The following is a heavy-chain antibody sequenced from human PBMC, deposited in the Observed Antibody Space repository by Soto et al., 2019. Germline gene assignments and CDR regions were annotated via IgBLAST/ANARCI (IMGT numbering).Heavy chain of an antibody. CDR3: ARRRGYSGYELSWFDP. J-gene: IGHJ5*02. V-gene: IGHV1-69*13. D-gene: IGHD5-12*01. Sequence: SVKVSCKASGGTFSSYAISWVRQAPGQGLEWMGGIIPIFGTANYAQKFQGRVTITADESTSTAYMELSSLRSEDTAVYYCARRRGYSGYELSWFDPWGQGTLVTVSS. CDR2: IIPIFGTA. CDR1: GGTFSSYA.